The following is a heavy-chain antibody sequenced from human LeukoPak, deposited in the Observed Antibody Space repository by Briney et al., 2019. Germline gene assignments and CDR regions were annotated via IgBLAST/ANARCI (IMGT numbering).Heavy chain of an antibody. Sequence: PGGSLRLSCAASGFTFSSYGMHWVRQAPGKGLEWVANIKEDGSAQYYADSVKGRFTISRDNTKNSLYLQMNSLTAEDTAMYYCAKDGDGYHNWGQGALVTVSS. V-gene: IGHV3-7*01. CDR2: IKEDGSAQ. CDR1: GFTFSSYG. CDR3: AKDGDGYHN. J-gene: IGHJ4*02. D-gene: IGHD3-9*01.